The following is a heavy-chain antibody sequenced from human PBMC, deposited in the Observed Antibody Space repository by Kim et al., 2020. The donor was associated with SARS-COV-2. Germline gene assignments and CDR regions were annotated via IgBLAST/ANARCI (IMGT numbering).Heavy chain of an antibody. D-gene: IGHD3-22*01. CDR2: IRTNTYGGTR. CDR3: ASSRRGYEYMDF. CDR1: GFMFSDYY. J-gene: IGHJ6*03. Sequence: GGSLRLSCTASGFMFSDYYMAWVRLAHGKGLEWVGLIRTNTYGGTREYAPSVKDRFTVSRDDSNSVAHLQLNSPGSEATDVYYSASSRRGYEYMDFWGKG. V-gene: IGHV3-49*04.